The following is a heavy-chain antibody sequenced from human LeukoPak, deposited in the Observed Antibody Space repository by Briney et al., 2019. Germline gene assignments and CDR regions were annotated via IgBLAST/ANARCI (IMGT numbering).Heavy chain of an antibody. V-gene: IGHV3-33*01. D-gene: IGHD3-10*01. CDR3: ARDKNYYGSGSPSLDAFDI. Sequence: GGSLRLSCAASGFPFSSYGMHWVRQAPGKGLEWVALIWYDGSNLYYADSVKGRFTISKDSSENTLYLHMNSLRAEDTAVYYCARDKNYYGSGSPSLDAFDIWGQGTMVTVSS. CDR2: IWYDGSNL. J-gene: IGHJ3*02. CDR1: GFPFSSYG.